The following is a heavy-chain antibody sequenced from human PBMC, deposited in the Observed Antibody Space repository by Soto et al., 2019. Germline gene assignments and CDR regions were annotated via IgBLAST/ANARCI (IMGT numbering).Heavy chain of an antibody. CDR2: IYYSGST. V-gene: IGHV4-30-4*01. J-gene: IGHJ6*02. CDR1: GGSISSGDYY. CDR3: ASNWGMATIKLDYGMDV. Sequence: PSETLSLTCTVSGGSISSGDYYWSWIRQPPGKGLEWIGYIYYSGSTYYNPSLKSRVTISVDTSKNQFSLKLSSVTAADTAVYYCASNWGMATIKLDYGMDVWGQGTTVTVSS. D-gene: IGHD5-12*01.